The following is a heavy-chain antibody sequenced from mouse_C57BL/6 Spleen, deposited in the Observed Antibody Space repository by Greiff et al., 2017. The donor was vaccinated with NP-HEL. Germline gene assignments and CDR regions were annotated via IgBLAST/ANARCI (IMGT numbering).Heavy chain of an antibody. CDR3: TRGGAYYSDFAY. J-gene: IGHJ3*01. CDR2: IDPETGGT. D-gene: IGHD2-12*01. CDR1: GYTFTDYE. Sequence: QVQLQQSGAELVRPGASVTLSCKASGYTFTDYEMHWVKQTPVHGLEWIGAIDPETGGTAYTQKFKGKAILTADTSSSTAYMELRSLTSEDSAVYYCTRGGAYYSDFAYWGQGTLVTVSA. V-gene: IGHV1-15*01.